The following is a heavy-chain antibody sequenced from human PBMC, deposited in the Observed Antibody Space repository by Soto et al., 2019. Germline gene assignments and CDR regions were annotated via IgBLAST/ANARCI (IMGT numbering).Heavy chain of an antibody. CDR3: ARSPRYYCSGGSCPGAYFDY. CDR2: ISYDGSNK. D-gene: IGHD2-15*01. Sequence: SLRLSCAASGFTFSSYGMHWVRQAPGKGLEWVAVISYDGSNKYYVDSVKGRFTISRDNAKNSLYLQMNSLRAEDTAVYYCARSPRYYCSGGSCPGAYFDYWGQGTLV. CDR1: GFTFSSYG. V-gene: IGHV3-30*03. J-gene: IGHJ4*02.